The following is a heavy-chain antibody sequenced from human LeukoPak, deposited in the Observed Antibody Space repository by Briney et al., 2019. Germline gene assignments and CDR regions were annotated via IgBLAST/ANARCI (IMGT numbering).Heavy chain of an antibody. CDR2: INHSGST. V-gene: IGHV4-34*01. CDR3: ARGIVTVTPDY. J-gene: IGHJ4*02. D-gene: IGHD4-17*01. Sequence: SETLSLTCAVYGGSFSGYYWSWIRQPPGKGLEWIGEINHSGSTNYNPSLKSRVTISVDTSKNQFSLKLSSVTAADTAVYYCARGIVTVTPDYWGQGTLVTVSS. CDR1: GGSFSGYY.